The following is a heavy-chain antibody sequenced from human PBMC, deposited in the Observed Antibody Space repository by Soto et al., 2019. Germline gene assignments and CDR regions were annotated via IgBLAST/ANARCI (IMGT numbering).Heavy chain of an antibody. D-gene: IGHD5-12*01. CDR3: AHKGDGYRGFKY. J-gene: IGHJ4*02. V-gene: IGHV2-5*02. CDR2: IYWDDDK. CDR1: GFSLSTSGAG. Sequence: QITLKESGPTLVKPTQTLTLTCTLSGFSLSTSGAGVGWIRQPPGKALEWLALIYWDDDKRYSPSLKSRLTITNDTSKNHVVLTMTNMDPVDTATYYCAHKGDGYRGFKYWGQGTLVTVSS.